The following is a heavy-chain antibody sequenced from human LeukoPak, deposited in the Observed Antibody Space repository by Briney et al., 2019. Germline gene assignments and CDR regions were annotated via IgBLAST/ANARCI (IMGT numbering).Heavy chain of an antibody. CDR3: ARGEPITMIDPSHPDAFDI. V-gene: IGHV4-34*01. Sequence: SETLSLTCAVYGGSFSGYYWSWIRQPPGRGLEWIGEINHSGSTNYNPSLKSRVTISVDTSKNQFSLKLSSVTAADTAVYYCARGEPITMIDPSHPDAFDIWGQGTMVTVSS. J-gene: IGHJ3*02. CDR1: GGSFSGYY. D-gene: IGHD3-22*01. CDR2: INHSGST.